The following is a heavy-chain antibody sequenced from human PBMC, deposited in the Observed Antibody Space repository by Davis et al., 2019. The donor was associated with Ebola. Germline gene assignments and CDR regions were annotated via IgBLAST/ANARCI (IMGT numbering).Heavy chain of an antibody. J-gene: IGHJ4*02. CDR2: ISSSGSTI. CDR1: GFTFSNAW. CDR3: ARGYKTFDY. D-gene: IGHD5-24*01. V-gene: IGHV3-11*04. Sequence: GESLKISCAASGFTFSNAWMSWVRQAPGKGLEWVSYISSSGSTIYYADSVKGRFTISRDNSKNSLYLHMNSLRAEDTAVYYCARGYKTFDYWGQGTLVTVSS.